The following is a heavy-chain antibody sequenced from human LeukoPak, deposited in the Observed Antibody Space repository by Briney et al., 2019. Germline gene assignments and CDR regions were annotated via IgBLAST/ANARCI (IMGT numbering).Heavy chain of an antibody. V-gene: IGHV1-2*02. CDR2: INPNSGGT. CDR1: GYTFTGYY. Sequence: ASVKVSCKASGYTFTGYYMHWVRQAPGQGLEWMGWINPNSGGTNYAQKFQGRVTITRNTSISTAYMELSSLRSEDTAVYYCARGRRSALRLRIAFDIWGQGTMVTVSS. J-gene: IGHJ3*02. D-gene: IGHD4-17*01. CDR3: ARGRRSALRLRIAFDI.